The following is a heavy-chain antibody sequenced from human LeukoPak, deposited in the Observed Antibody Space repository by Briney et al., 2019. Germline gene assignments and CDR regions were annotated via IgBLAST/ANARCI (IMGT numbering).Heavy chain of an antibody. V-gene: IGHV5-51*01. Sequence: GESLKISCKGSGYSFTSYWIGWVRQMPGKGLEWMGIIYPGDSDTRYSPSFQGQVTISADKSISTAYLQWSSLKASDTAMYYCARSPYQLLYGEERYYYYYYMDVWGKGTTVTVSS. CDR1: GYSFTSYW. CDR2: IYPGDSDT. J-gene: IGHJ6*03. D-gene: IGHD2-2*02. CDR3: ARSPYQLLYGEERYYYYYYMDV.